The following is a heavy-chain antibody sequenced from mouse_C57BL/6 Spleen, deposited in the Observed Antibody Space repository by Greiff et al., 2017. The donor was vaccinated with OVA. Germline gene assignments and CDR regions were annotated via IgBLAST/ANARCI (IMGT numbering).Heavy chain of an antibody. Sequence: QVQLQQPGAELVKPGAPVKLSCKASGYTFTSYWMHWVKQRPGQGLEWIGMIHPNSGSTNYNEKFKSKATLTVDKSSSTAYMQLSSLTSEDAAVYYCARGYYYGGAYWGQGTTLTVSS. CDR3: ARGYYYGGAY. CDR1: GYTFTSYW. D-gene: IGHD1-1*01. CDR2: IHPNSGST. V-gene: IGHV1-64*01. J-gene: IGHJ2*01.